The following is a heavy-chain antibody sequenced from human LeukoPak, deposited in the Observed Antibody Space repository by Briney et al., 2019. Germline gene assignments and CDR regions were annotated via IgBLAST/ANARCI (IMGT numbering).Heavy chain of an antibody. CDR1: GGSISSYY. Sequence: SETLSLTCTVSGGSISSYYWSWIRQPPGKGLEWIGYIYYSGSTRYKPSLKSRVTISVDTSKNQFSLKLSSVTAADTAVYYCARGRFLDAFDIWGQGTMVTVSS. V-gene: IGHV4-59*01. CDR2: IYYSGST. J-gene: IGHJ3*02. D-gene: IGHD3-3*01. CDR3: ARGRFLDAFDI.